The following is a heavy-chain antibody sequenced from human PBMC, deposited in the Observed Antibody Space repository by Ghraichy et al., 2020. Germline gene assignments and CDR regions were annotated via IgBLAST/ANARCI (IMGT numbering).Heavy chain of an antibody. CDR2: INHSGST. J-gene: IGHJ3*02. CDR1: GGSFSGYY. Sequence: SETLSLTCAVYGGSFSGYYWSWIRQPPGKGLEWIGEINHSGSTNYNPSLKSRVTISVDTSKNQFSLKLSSVTAADTAVYYCARGLRFPDDAFDIWGQGTMVTVSS. V-gene: IGHV4-34*01. CDR3: ARGLRFPDDAFDI.